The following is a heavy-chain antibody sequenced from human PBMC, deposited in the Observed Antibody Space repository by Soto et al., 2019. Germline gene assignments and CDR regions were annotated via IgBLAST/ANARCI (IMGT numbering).Heavy chain of an antibody. V-gene: IGHV3-7*05. Sequence: EVQLVESGGGLVQPGGSLRRSCLASEFTFNTYWMNWVRQAPGRVLEWVANIKEDGSEKNYVDSVKGRFTISRDNAENSLYLQMSSLRGEGTAVYFCARDWGTPGRGSAVGYSDHYGMDVWGQGTTVTVSS. CDR3: ARDWGTPGRGSAVGYSDHYGMDV. CDR2: IKEDGSEK. D-gene: IGHD6-19*01. CDR1: EFTFNTYW. J-gene: IGHJ6*02.